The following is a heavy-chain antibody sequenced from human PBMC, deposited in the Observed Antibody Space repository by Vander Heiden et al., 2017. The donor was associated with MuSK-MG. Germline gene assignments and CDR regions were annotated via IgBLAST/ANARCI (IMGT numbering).Heavy chain of an antibody. Sequence: EVQLVQSGAEVKKPGESLKISCKGSGYSFTSYWIGWVRQMPGKGLEWMGIIYPGDSDTRYSPAVQGQVTISADKSSSTAYLQWSSMKASDTAMYYCARGKGEMATTFDYWGQGTLVTVYS. D-gene: IGHD5-12*01. CDR2: IYPGDSDT. J-gene: IGHJ4*02. CDR1: GYSFTSYW. CDR3: ARGKGEMATTFDY. V-gene: IGHV5-51*01.